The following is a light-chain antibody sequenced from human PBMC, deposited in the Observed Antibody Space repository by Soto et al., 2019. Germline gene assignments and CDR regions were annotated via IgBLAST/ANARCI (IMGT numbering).Light chain of an antibody. J-gene: IGKJ5*01. CDR2: DAS. CDR1: QSVSSY. V-gene: IGKV3-11*01. CDR3: QQHSNCTPALT. Sequence: DIVMTQSPSTLSLSPGERATLTCRASQSVSSYLAWYQQKPGQAPRLLIYDASNRATGIPARFSGSGSGTDFKLTISSREPEDVAVDYCQQHSNCTPALTFGQGTRLEIK.